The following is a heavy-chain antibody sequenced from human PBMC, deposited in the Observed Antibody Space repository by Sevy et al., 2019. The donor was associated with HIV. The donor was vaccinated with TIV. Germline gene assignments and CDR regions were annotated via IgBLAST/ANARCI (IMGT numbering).Heavy chain of an antibody. V-gene: IGHV1-24*01. Sequence: ASVKVSCKVYGKTLTQLAMHWVRQAPGKGLEWMGTFDPEDDERIYAQKFQGRVTMTEDRSTDTAYMELRILRSDDTAVYYCATTKDYYDSSGSPFDYWGQGTLVTVSS. J-gene: IGHJ4*02. CDR1: GKTLTQLA. CDR3: ATTKDYYDSSGSPFDY. CDR2: FDPEDDER. D-gene: IGHD3-22*01.